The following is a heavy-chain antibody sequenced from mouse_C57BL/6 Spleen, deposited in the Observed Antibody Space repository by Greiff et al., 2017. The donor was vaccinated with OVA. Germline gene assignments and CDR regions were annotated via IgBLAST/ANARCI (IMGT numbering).Heavy chain of an antibody. D-gene: IGHD1-1*01. J-gene: IGHJ3*01. CDR3: ASYYGSSPFAY. CDR2: IDPSDSYT. V-gene: IGHV1-50*01. CDR1: GYTFTSYW. Sequence: QVQLQQPGAELVKPGASVKLSCKASGYTFTSYWMQWVKQRPGQGLEWIGEIDPSDSYTNYNQKIKGKATLTVDTSYSTSYMQLSILTAEDSAFYDCASYYGSSPFAYWGQGTLVTVSA.